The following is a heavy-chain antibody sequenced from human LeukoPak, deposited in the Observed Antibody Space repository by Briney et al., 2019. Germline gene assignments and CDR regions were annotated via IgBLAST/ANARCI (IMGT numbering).Heavy chain of an antibody. D-gene: IGHD7-27*01. CDR1: GFTFDTFA. Sequence: GGSLRLSCIASGFTFDTFAMSWVRQAPGKGLEWVSGIGNTETYYADSLKGRFTISRDNSKSTIYLHMNNLRAEDTALYYCARDGQAFNSNWDYFEYWGQGTPVTVSS. V-gene: IGHV3-23*01. CDR3: ARDGQAFNSNWDYFEY. CDR2: IGNTET. J-gene: IGHJ4*02.